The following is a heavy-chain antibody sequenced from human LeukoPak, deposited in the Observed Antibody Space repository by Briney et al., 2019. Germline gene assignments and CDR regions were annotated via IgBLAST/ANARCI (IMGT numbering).Heavy chain of an antibody. J-gene: IGHJ4*02. CDR2: INPNSGGT. CDR1: GYTFTGYY. V-gene: IGHV1-2*02. CDR3: ARDPGVSVAAYYFDY. Sequence: ASVKVSCKASGYTFTGYYMHWVRQAPGQGLEWMGWINPNSGGTNYAQKFQGRVTMTRDTSISTAYMELSGLRSDDTAVYYCARDPGVSVAAYYFDYWGQGTLVTVSS. D-gene: IGHD6-19*01.